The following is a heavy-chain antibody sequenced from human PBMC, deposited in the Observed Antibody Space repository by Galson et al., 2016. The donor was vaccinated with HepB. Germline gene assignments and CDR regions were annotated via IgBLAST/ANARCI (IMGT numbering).Heavy chain of an antibody. J-gene: IGHJ4*02. Sequence: SLRLSCAASGFILSDYYMDWVRQAPGKGLKWVSSINVNGETTYYADSVKGRFTISRDNSKNTLYLQMSSLRVEDAAIYFCAGGTAWHHFNFWGQGSLVIVSS. CDR1: GFILSDYY. CDR2: INVNGETT. V-gene: IGHV3-23*01. CDR3: AGGTAWHHFNF. D-gene: IGHD1-26*01.